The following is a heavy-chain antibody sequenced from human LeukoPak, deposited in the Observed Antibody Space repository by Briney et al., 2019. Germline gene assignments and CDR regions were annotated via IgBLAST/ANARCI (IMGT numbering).Heavy chain of an antibody. V-gene: IGHV5-51*01. CDR1: GYSFTCYW. Sequence: GESLKISCKGSGYSFTCYWIGWVRQMPGKGLEWMGIIYPGDSDTRYSPSFQGQVTISADKSISTAYLQWSSLKASDTAMYYCARRLLWFGEPTGGAFDIWGQGTMVTVSS. CDR3: ARRLLWFGEPTGGAFDI. CDR2: IYPGDSDT. J-gene: IGHJ3*02. D-gene: IGHD3-10*01.